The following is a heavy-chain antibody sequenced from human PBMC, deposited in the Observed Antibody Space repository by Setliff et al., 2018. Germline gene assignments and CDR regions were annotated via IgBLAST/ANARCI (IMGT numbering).Heavy chain of an antibody. V-gene: IGHV3-21*01. CDR3: ASDPSYGSSLYYYMDV. CDR1: GFTFSSHW. Sequence: GGSLRLSCGASGFTFSSHWMTWVRQAPGKGLEWVSFIGGSSADIYYADSVRGRFTISRDNARNSLYLQMNSLRGDDTAVYYCASDPSYGSSLYYYMDVWGKGTTVTVS. J-gene: IGHJ6*03. CDR2: IGGSSADI. D-gene: IGHD6-19*01.